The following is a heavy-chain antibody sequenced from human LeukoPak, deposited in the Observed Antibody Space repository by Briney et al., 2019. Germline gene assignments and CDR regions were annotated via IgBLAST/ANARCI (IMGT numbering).Heavy chain of an antibody. V-gene: IGHV1-69*13. D-gene: IGHD3-22*01. J-gene: IGHJ3*02. CDR1: GGTFSSYA. CDR3: ARVGGGYDSSGYYSLPFDI. CDR2: IIPIFGTA. Sequence: VASVKVSCKASGGTFSSYAISWVRQAPGQGLEWMGGIIPIFGTANYAQKLQGRVTITADESTSTAYMELSSLRSEDTAVYYCARVGGGYDSSGYYSLPFDIWGQGTMVTVSS.